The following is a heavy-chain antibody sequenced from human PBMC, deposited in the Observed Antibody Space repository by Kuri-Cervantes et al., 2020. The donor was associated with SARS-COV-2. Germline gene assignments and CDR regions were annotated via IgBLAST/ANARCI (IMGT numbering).Heavy chain of an antibody. V-gene: IGHV4-61*01. J-gene: IGHJ4*02. D-gene: IGHD2-21*02. Sequence: SETLSLTCTVSGGSVSSGSYYWSWIRQPPGKGLEWIGYIYYSGSTNYNPSLKSRVTISVDASKNQFSLKLSSVTAADTAVYYCARFGDCGGDCYRGYFDYWGQGTLVTVSS. CDR3: ARFGDCGGDCYRGYFDY. CDR1: GGSVSSGSYY. CDR2: IYYSGST.